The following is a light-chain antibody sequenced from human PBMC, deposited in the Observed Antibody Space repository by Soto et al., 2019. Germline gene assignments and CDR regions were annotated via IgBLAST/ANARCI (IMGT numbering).Light chain of an antibody. V-gene: IGKV1-9*01. CDR2: ATS. CDR1: KGISIY. J-gene: IGKJ5*01. Sequence: DIHMSQSPSSLSASVGDRVTITCRAGKGISIYLAWYQQKPAKAPTVLIYATSTLQRGVPSRFSGSGSGTEFSLTISSLQPEDFVVSYCQQYGSSPITFGQGTRLEIK. CDR3: QQYGSSPIT.